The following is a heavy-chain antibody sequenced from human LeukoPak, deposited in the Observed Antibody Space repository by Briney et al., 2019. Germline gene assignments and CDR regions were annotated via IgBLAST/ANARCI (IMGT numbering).Heavy chain of an antibody. CDR1: GGSFSGYY. CDR3: ARGPFNYVWGSYRSYYFDY. J-gene: IGHJ4*02. V-gene: IGHV4-34*01. Sequence: PETLSLTCAVYGGSFSGYYWSWIRQPPGKGLEWIGEINHSGSTNYNPSLKSRVTISVDTSKNQFSLKLSSVTAADTAVYYCARGPFNYVWGSYRSYYFDYWGQGTLVTVSS. D-gene: IGHD3-16*02. CDR2: INHSGST.